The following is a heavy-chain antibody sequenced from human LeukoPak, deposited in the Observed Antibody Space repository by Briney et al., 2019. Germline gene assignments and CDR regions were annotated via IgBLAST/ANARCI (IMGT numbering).Heavy chain of an antibody. CDR3: ARGGVAAKYYLDF. CDR1: GGSISPLY. CDR2: IYDSGAA. V-gene: IGHV4-59*11. J-gene: IGHJ4*02. Sequence: SETLSLTCTVSGGSISPLYWGWIRQPPGKGLEFIGYIYDSGAANYNPSLKSRVSLSVDTSENQFSLKLSSVTAADTAVYYCARGGVAAKYYLDFWGQGTLVTVSS. D-gene: IGHD3-10*01.